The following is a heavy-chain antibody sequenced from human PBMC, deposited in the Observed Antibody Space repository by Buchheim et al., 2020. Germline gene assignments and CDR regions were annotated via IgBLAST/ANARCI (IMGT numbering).Heavy chain of an antibody. CDR2: ISYDGSNK. CDR1: GFTFSSYA. D-gene: IGHD3-10*01. Sequence: QVQLVESGGGVVQPGRSLRLSCAASGFTFSSYAMHWVRQAPGKGLEWVAVISYDGSNKYYADSVKGRFTISRDNSKNTLYLQMNSLRAEDTAVYYCARGKVYYGSGSYYLPYYYYYGMDVWGQGTT. J-gene: IGHJ6*02. V-gene: IGHV3-30-3*01. CDR3: ARGKVYYGSGSYYLPYYYYYGMDV.